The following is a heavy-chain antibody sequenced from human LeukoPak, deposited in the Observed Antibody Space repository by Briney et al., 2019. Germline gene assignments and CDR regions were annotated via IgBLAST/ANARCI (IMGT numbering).Heavy chain of an antibody. CDR1: GSPFSNYW. Sequence: GGPLKISCEASGSPFSNYWSSWVRQLPGKGLEGMGLIYPDESGTKYSPSFQGPVTISADKSISTAYLQWSSLKASDTAMYYCARQRGYCSSTSCYKEAFDIWGQGTMVTVSS. CDR3: ARQRGYCSSTSCYKEAFDI. V-gene: IGHV5-51*01. D-gene: IGHD2-2*03. J-gene: IGHJ3*02. CDR2: IYPDESGT.